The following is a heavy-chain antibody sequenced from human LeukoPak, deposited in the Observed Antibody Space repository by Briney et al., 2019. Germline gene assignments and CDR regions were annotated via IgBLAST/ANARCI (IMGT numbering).Heavy chain of an antibody. Sequence: PGGSLRLSCAASGFTFSSYWMSWVRQAPGKGLEWVANIKQDGSEKYYVDSVKGRFTISRDNAKNSLYLQMNSLRAEDTAVYYCARVDVQLERPGFDYWGQGTLVTVSS. V-gene: IGHV3-7*01. CDR3: ARVDVQLERPGFDY. D-gene: IGHD1-1*01. J-gene: IGHJ4*02. CDR1: GFTFSSYW. CDR2: IKQDGSEK.